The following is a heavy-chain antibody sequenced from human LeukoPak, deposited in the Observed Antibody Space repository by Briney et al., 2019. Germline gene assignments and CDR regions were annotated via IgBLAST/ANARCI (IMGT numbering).Heavy chain of an antibody. Sequence: GGSLRLSCVGSGFIFRSYAVTWVRQAPGKGLDWVSSITANGDRTYYDDSVKGRFTISRDNSKNTLFLQMSSLRAEDTAVYYCTRIPYGDILTGYYFYFDHWGQGTPVTVSS. J-gene: IGHJ4*02. V-gene: IGHV3-23*01. CDR3: TRIPYGDILTGYYFYFDH. CDR2: ITANGDRT. D-gene: IGHD3-9*01. CDR1: GFIFRSYA.